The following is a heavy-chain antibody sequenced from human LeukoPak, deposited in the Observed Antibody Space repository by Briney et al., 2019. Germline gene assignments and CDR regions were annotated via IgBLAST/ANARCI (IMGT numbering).Heavy chain of an antibody. CDR3: ARGSNYYDSSGYYYVDNWFDP. CDR2: IYYSGST. D-gene: IGHD3-22*01. J-gene: IGHJ5*02. CDR1: GGSISSSSYY. V-gene: IGHV4-39*07. Sequence: SETLSLTCTVSGGSISSSSYYWGWIRQPPGKGLEWIGSIYYSGSTYYNPSLKSRVTISVDRSKNQFSLKLSSVTAADTAVYYCARGSNYYDSSGYYYVDNWFDPWGQGTLVTVSS.